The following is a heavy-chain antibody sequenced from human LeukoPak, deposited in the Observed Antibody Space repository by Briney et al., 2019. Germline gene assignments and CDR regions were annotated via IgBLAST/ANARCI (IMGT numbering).Heavy chain of an antibody. J-gene: IGHJ4*02. CDR3: ARHLRGTGWYFMQY. CDR1: GFTFSDYY. D-gene: IGHD6-19*01. Sequence: GSLRLSCAASGFTFSDYYMGWIRQPPGKGLQWIGSLYYRGSAYYDSSLKSRVTISGDTSQNQFFLKLSSVTAADTAVYYCARHLRGTGWYFMQYWGQGALVTVSS. CDR2: LYYRGSA. V-gene: IGHV4-39*01.